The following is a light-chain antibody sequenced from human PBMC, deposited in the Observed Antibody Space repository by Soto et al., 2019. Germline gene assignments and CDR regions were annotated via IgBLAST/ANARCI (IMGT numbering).Light chain of an antibody. Sequence: DIQMTQSPSTLSASVGDRVTITCRASQTIYSWLAWYQQKPGKAPNLLIYKASSLESGVPSRFSGSGSGTEFTLTISRLQPDDFATYYCQQYHNSPVTFGGGTKVEIK. CDR2: KAS. CDR1: QTIYSW. J-gene: IGKJ4*01. V-gene: IGKV1-5*03. CDR3: QQYHNSPVT.